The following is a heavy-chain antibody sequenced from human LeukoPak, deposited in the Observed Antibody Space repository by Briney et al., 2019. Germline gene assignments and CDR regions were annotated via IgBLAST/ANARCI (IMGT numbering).Heavy chain of an antibody. Sequence: GGSLRLSCAASGFTFTTYGLHWVRQAPGKGLEWVAAIASNGGSEYYADSVKGRFTISRDNSKNTLFLQMNSLRPDDTAVYYCAKRGHYSINWYHFFDYWGQGTLVTVSS. D-gene: IGHD6-13*01. CDR2: IASNGGSE. CDR1: GFTFTTYG. J-gene: IGHJ4*02. V-gene: IGHV3-30*18. CDR3: AKRGHYSINWYHFFDY.